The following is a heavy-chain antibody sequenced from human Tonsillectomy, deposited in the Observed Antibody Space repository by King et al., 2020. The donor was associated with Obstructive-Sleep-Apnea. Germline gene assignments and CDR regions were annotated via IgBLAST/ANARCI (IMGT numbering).Heavy chain of an antibody. CDR3: ARGLRGANYYGSGSHFDY. D-gene: IGHD3-10*01. CDR2: FFYHGSP. J-gene: IGHJ4*02. CDR1: GASINSYF. V-gene: IGHV4-59*01. Sequence: QLQESGPGLVKPSETLSLTCTVSGASINSYFWSWLRQPPGKGREGIWYFFYHGSPNYNPSLKSRVTISVDTSKNQFSLRLGSVTAADTAVYYCARGLRGANYYGSGSHFDYWGQGTLVTVSS.